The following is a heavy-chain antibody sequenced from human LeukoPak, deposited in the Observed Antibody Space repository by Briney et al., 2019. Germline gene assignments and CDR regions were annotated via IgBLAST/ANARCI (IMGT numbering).Heavy chain of an antibody. V-gene: IGHV1-18*01. Sequence: ASVKVSCKASGYTFTSYGISWVRQAPGQGLEWMGWISAYNGNTNYAQKLQGRVTMTTDTSTSTAYMELRSLGSDDTAVYYCASSRVVIPQYYYYYGMDVWGQGTTVTVSS. CDR1: GYTFTSYG. J-gene: IGHJ6*02. D-gene: IGHD3-22*01. CDR3: ASSRVVIPQYYYYYGMDV. CDR2: ISAYNGNT.